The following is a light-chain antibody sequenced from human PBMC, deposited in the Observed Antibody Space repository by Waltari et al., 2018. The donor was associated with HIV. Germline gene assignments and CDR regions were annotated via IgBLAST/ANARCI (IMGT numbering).Light chain of an antibody. Sequence: DIPLTQLPLHLSASVGDLVIISCQASQGISNYLAWYQQKPGRPPKLLIYSASTLQTGVPSRFSGSGSETAFALTISGLQTEDFATYYCQQLHVSPFSFGPGTTVD. CDR3: QQLHVSPFS. CDR1: QGISNY. CDR2: SAS. J-gene: IGKJ3*01. V-gene: IGKV1-9*01.